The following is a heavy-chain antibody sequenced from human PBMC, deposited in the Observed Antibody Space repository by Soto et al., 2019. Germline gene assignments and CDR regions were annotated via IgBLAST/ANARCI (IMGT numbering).Heavy chain of an antibody. CDR3: ARDLDRYCSVTSCHAMDV. Sequence: SETLSLTCIVSGGSIRSTNWWAWVRQTPGKGLEWIGEVYHNGTSNYNPSLKGRATISVDRSKDQVSLRLNSVIDADTAVYYCARDLDRYCSVTSCHAMDVWGQGTPVTVSS. V-gene: IGHV4-4*02. D-gene: IGHD2-15*01. CDR1: GGSIRSTNW. CDR2: VYHNGTS. J-gene: IGHJ6*02.